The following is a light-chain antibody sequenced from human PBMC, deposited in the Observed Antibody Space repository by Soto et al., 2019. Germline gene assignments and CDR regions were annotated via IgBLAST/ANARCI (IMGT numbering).Light chain of an antibody. Sequence: QSALTQPASVSGSPGQSITISCNGTSSDVGGYNYVSWYQQHPRKAPKLMIYDVSNRPSGVSNRFSGSKSGNTASLTISWLQAEDEADYYCSSYTSSSTVVFGGGTKLTVL. V-gene: IGLV2-14*01. CDR3: SSYTSSSTVV. CDR2: DVS. CDR1: SSDVGGYNY. J-gene: IGLJ2*01.